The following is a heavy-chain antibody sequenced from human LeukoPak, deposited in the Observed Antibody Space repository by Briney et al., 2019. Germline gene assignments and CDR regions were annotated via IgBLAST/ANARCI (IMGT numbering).Heavy chain of an antibody. CDR3: ASPGVAAAAYYYYGMDV. D-gene: IGHD6-13*01. V-gene: IGHV1-18*01. CDR1: GYTFTSYG. J-gene: IGHJ6*02. Sequence: ASVKVSCKASGYTFTSYGISWVRQAPGQGLEWMGWISAYNGNTNYAQKLQGRVTMTTDTSTSTAYMELSSLRSEDTAVYYCASPGVAAAAYYYYGMDVWGQGTTVTVSS. CDR2: ISAYNGNT.